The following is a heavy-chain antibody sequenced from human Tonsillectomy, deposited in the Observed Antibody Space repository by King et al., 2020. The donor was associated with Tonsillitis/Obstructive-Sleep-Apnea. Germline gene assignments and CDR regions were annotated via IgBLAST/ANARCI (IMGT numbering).Heavy chain of an antibody. D-gene: IGHD5-24*01. CDR1: GYTFTRYN. Sequence: VQLVQSGAEVKRPGASVKVSCKASGYTFTRYNLHWVRQAPGQGLEWMGVINPSGGGTGLTGYAQNFQGRVTITRDTSTSTIYMNLSSLRCDDTALYYCAGALDDDGPSHFFDYWGQGTLVIVSS. J-gene: IGHJ4*02. V-gene: IGHV1-46*01. CDR3: AGALDDDGPSHFFDY. CDR2: INPSGGGTGLT.